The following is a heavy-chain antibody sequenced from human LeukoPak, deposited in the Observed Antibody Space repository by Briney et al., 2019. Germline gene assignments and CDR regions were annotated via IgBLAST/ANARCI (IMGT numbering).Heavy chain of an antibody. CDR2: ISGSGGET. CDR3: ARVGGGYSIDY. V-gene: IGHV3-23*01. D-gene: IGHD2-15*01. J-gene: IGHJ4*02. Sequence: PGGSLRLSCAASGFTFSSSAMSWVRQAPGKGLEWVSAISGSGGETYSADSVKGRFTISRGNSKNTLYLQMNSLRADDTAVFYCARVGGGYSIDYWGQGTLVTVSS. CDR1: GFTFSSSA.